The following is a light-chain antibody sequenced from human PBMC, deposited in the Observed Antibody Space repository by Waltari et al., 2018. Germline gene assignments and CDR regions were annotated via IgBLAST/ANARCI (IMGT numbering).Light chain of an antibody. V-gene: IGKV3D-15*01. CDR3: QQSRQWPRRT. Sequence: EIVMTQSPVTMSVSPGEGVTLSCTASESVGTDVAWYRQKPGQPPRLLIYFGSTRATGVPARISGSGSGTDFSLTISSLESEDFAFYYCQQSRQWPRRTFGQGTKLE. CDR2: FGS. CDR1: ESVGTD. J-gene: IGKJ2*01.